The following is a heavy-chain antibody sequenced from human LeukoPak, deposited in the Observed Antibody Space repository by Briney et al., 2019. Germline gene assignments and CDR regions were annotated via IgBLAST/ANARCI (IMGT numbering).Heavy chain of an antibody. V-gene: IGHV5-51*01. J-gene: IGHJ4*02. CDR3: ARQKYGSGSYLLWDY. D-gene: IGHD3-10*01. CDR2: IYPGDSDT. CDR1: GYSFTSYW. Sequence: GESLKISCKGSGYSFTSYWIGWVRQMPGKGLEWMGIIYPGDSDTRYSPSFQGQVTISADKSISTAYLQWSSLKASDTAMYYCARQKYGSGSYLLWDYWGQGTLVTVSS.